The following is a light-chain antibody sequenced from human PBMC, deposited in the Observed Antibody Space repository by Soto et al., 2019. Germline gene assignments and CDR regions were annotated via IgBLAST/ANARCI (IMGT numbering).Light chain of an antibody. Sequence: EFVLTQSPGTLSLSPGERATLSCRASQSVSSSYVAWYQQKAGQAPRLLVYGASTKATDMPGRFSGRGSGTEFTLTISSLQSEDFAVYYCQQYRNWPRTFGQGTKVDIK. CDR2: GAS. CDR3: QQYRNWPRT. CDR1: QSVSSS. J-gene: IGKJ1*01. V-gene: IGKV3-15*01.